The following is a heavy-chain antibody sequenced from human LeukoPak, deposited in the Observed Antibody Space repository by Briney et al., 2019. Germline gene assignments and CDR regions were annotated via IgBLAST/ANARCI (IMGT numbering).Heavy chain of an antibody. J-gene: IGHJ5*02. Sequence: GGSLRLSCAASGFTFSTYSMNWVRQAPGKGLEWVSYISSGSSTIYYADSVKGRFTVSRDSSKNTLYLQMNSLRTEDTAVYYCAKRGPAYQLLYRGGSPFDPWGQGTLVTVSS. V-gene: IGHV3-48*01. CDR2: ISSGSSTI. D-gene: IGHD2-2*02. CDR3: AKRGPAYQLLYRGGSPFDP. CDR1: GFTFSTYS.